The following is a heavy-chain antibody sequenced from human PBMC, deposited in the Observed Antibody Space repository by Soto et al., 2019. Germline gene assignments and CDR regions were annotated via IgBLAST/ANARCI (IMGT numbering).Heavy chain of an antibody. J-gene: IGHJ3*01. Sequence: GGSLRLSCAASGFSFSSYGMHWVRQAPGKGLDWVAVIWYDGSNKYYAESVKGRFTISRDNSKNTLYVQMNSLTVEDTAVYYCARAQYTGSYFDACDVWGQGTTVTVS. D-gene: IGHD1-26*01. CDR3: ARAQYTGSYFDACDV. CDR1: GFSFSSYG. V-gene: IGHV3-33*03. CDR2: IWYDGSNK.